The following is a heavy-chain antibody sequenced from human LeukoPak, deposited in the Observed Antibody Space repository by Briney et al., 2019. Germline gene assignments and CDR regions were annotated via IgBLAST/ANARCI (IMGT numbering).Heavy chain of an antibody. CDR2: INPNSGGT. V-gene: IGHV1-2*02. CDR3: ARDWGGIVATTLNFDY. D-gene: IGHD5-12*01. Sequence: ASVKVSCKASGYTFTSYDINWVRQATGQGLEWMGWINPNSGGTNYAQKFQGRVTMTRDTSISTAYMELSRLRSDDTAVYYCARDWGGIVATTLNFDYWGQGTLVTVSS. J-gene: IGHJ4*02. CDR1: GYTFTSYD.